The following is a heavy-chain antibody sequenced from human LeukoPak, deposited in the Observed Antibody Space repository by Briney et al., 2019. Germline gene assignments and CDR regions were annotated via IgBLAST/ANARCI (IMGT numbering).Heavy chain of an antibody. CDR1: GGSFSGHY. D-gene: IGHD2-2*01. V-gene: IGHV4-34*01. Sequence: SETLSLTCAVYGGSFSGHYWSWIRQPPGKGLEWIGEINHSGSTNYNPSLKSRVTISVDTSKNQFSLKLSSVTAADTAVYYCATSYCSSTSCYPYYGMDVWGQGTTVTVSS. J-gene: IGHJ6*02. CDR2: INHSGST. CDR3: ATSYCSSTSCYPYYGMDV.